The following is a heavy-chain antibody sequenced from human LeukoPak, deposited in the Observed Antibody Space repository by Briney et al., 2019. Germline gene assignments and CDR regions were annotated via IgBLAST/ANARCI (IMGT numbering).Heavy chain of an antibody. Sequence: GGSLRLSCAASGFTFRSYGMHWVRQAPGKGLEWVAVIWYDGSNKYYADSVKGRFTISRDNSKSTLYLQMNSLRAEDAAVYYCARADIVVVTAIDYWGQGTLVTVSS. V-gene: IGHV3-33*01. D-gene: IGHD2-21*02. J-gene: IGHJ4*02. CDR2: IWYDGSNK. CDR1: GFTFRSYG. CDR3: ARADIVVVTAIDY.